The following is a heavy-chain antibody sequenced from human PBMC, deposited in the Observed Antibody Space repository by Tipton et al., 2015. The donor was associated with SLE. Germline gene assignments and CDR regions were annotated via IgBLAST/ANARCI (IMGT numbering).Heavy chain of an antibody. J-gene: IGHJ4*02. Sequence: TLSLTCAVYGGSFSGYYWNCIRQPPGKGLEWIGEINHSGSANYNPSLKSRVTISVDTSKNQFSLKLTSVTAADTAMYYCARHGDQEILGGFMGDYWGQGTLVIVSS. CDR1: GGSFSGYY. D-gene: IGHD3-16*01. V-gene: IGHV4-34*01. CDR3: ARHGDQEILGGFMGDY. CDR2: INHSGSA.